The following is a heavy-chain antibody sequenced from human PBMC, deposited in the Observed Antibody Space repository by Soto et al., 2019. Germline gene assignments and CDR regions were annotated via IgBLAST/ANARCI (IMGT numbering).Heavy chain of an antibody. D-gene: IGHD3-16*02. CDR2: MNPNSGNT. J-gene: IGHJ5*02. V-gene: IGHV1-8*01. CDR3: AREHYRNSAWFDP. CDR1: GYTFPSYD. Sequence: QVQLVQSGGEVKKPGASVKDSCKASGYTFPSYDINWVRQATGQVLEWMGWMNPNSGNTGYAQKFQGRVTMTRNTSISTAYMELSSLRSEDTAVYYCAREHYRNSAWFDPWGQGTLVTVSS.